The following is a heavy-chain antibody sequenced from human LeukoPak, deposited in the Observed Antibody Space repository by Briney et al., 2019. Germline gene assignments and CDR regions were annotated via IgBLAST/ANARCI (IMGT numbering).Heavy chain of an antibody. V-gene: IGHV1-2*02. CDR1: GYTFTGYY. D-gene: IGHD3-3*01. CDR2: INPNSGGT. CDR3: AREYDFWNGPNKGKHGFDY. Sequence: ASVKVSCKASGYTFTGYYMHRVRQAPGQGLEWMGWINPNSGGTNYAQKFQGRVTMTRDTSISTAYMELSRLRSDDTAVYYCAREYDFWNGPNKGKHGFDYWGQGTLVTVSS. J-gene: IGHJ4*02.